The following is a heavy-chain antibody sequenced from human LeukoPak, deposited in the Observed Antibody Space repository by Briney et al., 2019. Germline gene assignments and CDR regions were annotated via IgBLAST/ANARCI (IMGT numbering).Heavy chain of an antibody. CDR1: GFTFSSYW. V-gene: IGHV3-7*04. CDR3: ARDPYDSSWGLCYFDY. J-gene: IGHJ4*02. D-gene: IGHD3-22*01. CDR2: IKQDGSEK. Sequence: QPGGSLRLSCAVSGFTFSSYWMSCVRQAPGRGLEWVANIKQDGSEKNYVDSVKGRFTISRDNAKNSLYLQMNSLRAEDTAVYYCARDPYDSSWGLCYFDYWGQGNLVTVSS.